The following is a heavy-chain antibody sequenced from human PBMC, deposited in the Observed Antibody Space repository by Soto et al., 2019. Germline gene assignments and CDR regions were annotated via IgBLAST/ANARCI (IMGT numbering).Heavy chain of an antibody. CDR2: IDPSDSYT. CDR3: ARRKDLGNLVWLDT. D-gene: IGHD3-16*01. V-gene: IGHV5-10-1*01. CDR1: GYTFTSYW. Sequence: VESLKISCQGSGYTFTSYWITWVRQKPGEGLEWMGRIDPSDSYTRYSPSFEGHVTISADRSITTAYLQWTSLKASDTAMYYCARRKDLGNLVWLDTWGQGTLVTVSS. J-gene: IGHJ5*02.